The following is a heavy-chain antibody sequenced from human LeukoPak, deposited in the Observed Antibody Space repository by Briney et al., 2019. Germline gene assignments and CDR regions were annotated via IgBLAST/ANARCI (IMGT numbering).Heavy chain of an antibody. J-gene: IGHJ4*02. CDR2: ISYDGSNK. Sequence: PGGSLRLSCAASGFTFSSYAMHWVRQAPGKGLEWVAVISYDGSNKYYADSVKGRFTNSRDNSKNTLYLQMNSLRAEDTAVYYCARVFTMIVVAVDYWGQGTLVTVSS. CDR1: GFTFSSYA. D-gene: IGHD3-22*01. CDR3: ARVFTMIVVAVDY. V-gene: IGHV3-30-3*01.